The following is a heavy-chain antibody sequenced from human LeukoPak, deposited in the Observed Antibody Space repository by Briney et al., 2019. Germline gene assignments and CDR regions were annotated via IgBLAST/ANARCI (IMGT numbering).Heavy chain of an antibody. CDR2: ISGSGGST. J-gene: IGHJ4*02. V-gene: IGHV3-23*01. CDR1: RFTFSNYA. Sequence: GGSLRLSCAASRFTFSNYAMHSVRQAPGKGLEWVSTISGSGGSTYYADSVKGRFTISRDNSKNTLFLQMNSLRPEDTAVYYCTKTIDGYLLGYFDHWGQGTLVTVVS. D-gene: IGHD3-22*01. CDR3: TKTIDGYLLGYFDH.